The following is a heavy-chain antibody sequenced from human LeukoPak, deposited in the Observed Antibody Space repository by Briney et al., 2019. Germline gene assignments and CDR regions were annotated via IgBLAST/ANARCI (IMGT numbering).Heavy chain of an antibody. Sequence: GGSLRLSCAASGFSFSNYWMHWVRQAPGKGLVWVSHINSDGSSTTYADSVKGRFTISGDNAKNTLYLQMNSLRAEDTAVYYCARTRNYDSSGYRWFDPWGQGTLVTVSS. V-gene: IGHV3-74*01. D-gene: IGHD3-22*01. J-gene: IGHJ5*02. CDR1: GFSFSNYW. CDR2: INSDGSST. CDR3: ARTRNYDSSGYRWFDP.